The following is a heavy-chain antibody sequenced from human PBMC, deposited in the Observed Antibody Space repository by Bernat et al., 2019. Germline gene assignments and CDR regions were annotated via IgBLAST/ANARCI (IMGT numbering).Heavy chain of an antibody. CDR2: IRYDGSNK. CDR1: GFTFSSYG. J-gene: IGHJ4*02. V-gene: IGHV3-30*02. D-gene: IGHD6-19*01. Sequence: QVQLVESGGGVVQSGGSLRLSCAASGFTFSSYGMHWVRQAPGKGLEWVAFIRYDGSNKYYADSVKGRFTISRDNSKNTLYLQMNSLRAEDTAVYYCAKDSWQWLVPPWTFDYWGQGTLVTVSS. CDR3: AKDSWQWLVPPWTFDY.